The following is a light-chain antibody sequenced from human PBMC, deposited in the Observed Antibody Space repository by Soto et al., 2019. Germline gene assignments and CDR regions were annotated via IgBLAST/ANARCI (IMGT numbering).Light chain of an antibody. CDR2: AAS. V-gene: IGKV1-39*01. J-gene: IGKJ1*01. CDR1: QSISTY. Sequence: DVQMTQSPSSLSASVGDRVTITCRASQSISTYLNWYQQKPGNAPKVLIFAASSLLSGVPSRFSGSGSGTDFTLTITSLQPEDFATYDCQQSHSFPRTFGQGTKV. CDR3: QQSHSFPRT.